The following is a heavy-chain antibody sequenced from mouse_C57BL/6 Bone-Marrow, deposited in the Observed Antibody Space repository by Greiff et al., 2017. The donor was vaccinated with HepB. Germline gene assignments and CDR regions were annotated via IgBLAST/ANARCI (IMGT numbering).Heavy chain of an antibody. J-gene: IGHJ3*01. CDR1: GFTFNTYA. V-gene: IGHV10-3*01. CDR2: IRSKSSNYAT. Sequence: EVQLVESGGGLVQPKGSLKLSCAASGFTFNTYAMHWVRQAPGKGLEWVARIRSKSSNYATYYADSVKDRFTISRDDSQSMLYLQMNNLKHEDTAMYYCVRGPYDGYWAWFAYWGQGTLVTVSA. CDR3: VRGPYDGYWAWFAY. D-gene: IGHD2-3*01.